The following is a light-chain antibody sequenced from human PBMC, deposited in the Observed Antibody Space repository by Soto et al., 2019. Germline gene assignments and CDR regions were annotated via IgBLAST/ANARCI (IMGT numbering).Light chain of an antibody. CDR1: QGISSY. V-gene: IGKV1-8*01. Sequence: AIRMTQSPSSFSASTGDRVTITCRASQGISSYLAWYQQKPGKAPKHLIYAASTLQSGVPSRFSGSGSGTDFTLTISCLQSEDFATYYCQQCKVAPFTFGGGTKVDIK. CDR2: AAS. CDR3: QQCKVAPFT. J-gene: IGKJ4*01.